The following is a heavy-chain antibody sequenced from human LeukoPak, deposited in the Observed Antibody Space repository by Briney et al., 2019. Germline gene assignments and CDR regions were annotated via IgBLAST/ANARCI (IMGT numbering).Heavy chain of an antibody. CDR2: ISSSGSTI. V-gene: IGHV3-48*03. CDR3: ARRASVVVPARYGMDV. J-gene: IGHJ6*04. D-gene: IGHD2-2*01. Sequence: GGSLRVSCAASGFTFSSYEMNWVRQAPGKGLERVSDISSSGSTIYYADSVKGRFTISRDNAKSSLYLQMNSLRAEDTAVYYCARRASVVVPARYGMDVWGKGTTVTVSS. CDR1: GFTFSSYE.